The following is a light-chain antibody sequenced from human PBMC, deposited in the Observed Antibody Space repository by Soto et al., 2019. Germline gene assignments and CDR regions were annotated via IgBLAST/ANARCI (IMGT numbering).Light chain of an antibody. J-gene: IGKJ4*01. Sequence: EIVMTQSPATLSVSPGERATLSCRASQSVSSNLAWYQQKPGQPPRLLIYNASTRATDIPARFSGGGSGTEFTLTISSLQSEDLGLYRCQQYDTWPLTFGGGTKVEIK. CDR1: QSVSSN. CDR3: QQYDTWPLT. CDR2: NAS. V-gene: IGKV3D-15*01.